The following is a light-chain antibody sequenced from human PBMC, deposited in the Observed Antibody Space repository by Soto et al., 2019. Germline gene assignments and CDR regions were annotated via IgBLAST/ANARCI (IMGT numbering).Light chain of an antibody. J-gene: IGKJ5*01. CDR2: GAS. Sequence: EIVMTQSPATLSASPGERATLSCRASQSVRSNLAWYQQKPGQAPRLLIYGASTRATGIPARFSGSGSGTEFTLTISSLEPEDFAVYYCQQRSNWPITFGQGTRLEIK. V-gene: IGKV3-15*01. CDR1: QSVRSN. CDR3: QQRSNWPIT.